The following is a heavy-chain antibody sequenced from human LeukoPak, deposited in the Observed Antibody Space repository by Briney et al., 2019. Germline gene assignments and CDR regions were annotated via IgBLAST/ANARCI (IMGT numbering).Heavy chain of an antibody. V-gene: IGHV3-30*02. CDR2: IRYDGSNK. CDR1: GFTFSSYG. Sequence: GGSLRLSCAASGFTFSSYGMHWVRQAPGKGLEWVAFIRYDGSNKYYADSVKGRFTISRDNSKNTLYLQMNSLRAEDTAVYYCAKDWFRGSGIPTYFDYWGQGTLVTVSS. CDR3: AKDWFRGSGIPTYFDY. D-gene: IGHD3-10*01. J-gene: IGHJ4*02.